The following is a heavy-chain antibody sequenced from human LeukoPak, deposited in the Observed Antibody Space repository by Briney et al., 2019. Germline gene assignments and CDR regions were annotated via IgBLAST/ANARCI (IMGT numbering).Heavy chain of an antibody. D-gene: IGHD1-7*01. CDR1: GFTFGGDA. Sequence: GGSLRLSCTASGFTFGGDAMSWVRQAPGQGLEWVSSISAGCAHSYYAASATRRFTIYRENSKRTLYLQMNSLRADHTAVYYCARTIAQYSNTWLYYYFGLDVWGQGTTVTVSS. CDR3: ARTIAQYSNTWLYYYFGLDV. CDR2: ISAGCAHS. V-gene: IGHV3-23*01. J-gene: IGHJ6*02.